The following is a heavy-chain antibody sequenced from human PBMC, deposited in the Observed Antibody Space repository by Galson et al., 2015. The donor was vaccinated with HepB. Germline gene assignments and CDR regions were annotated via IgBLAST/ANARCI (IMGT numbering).Heavy chain of an antibody. J-gene: IGHJ6*02. D-gene: IGHD3-3*01. CDR2: INTSGGYT. CDR1: GYTFSNYY. V-gene: IGHV1-46*01. CDR3: ARDPGGYDFWSDFYTGPYYYYGMDV. Sequence: SVKVSCKASGYTFSNYYINWVRQAPGQGLEWVGIINTSGGYTTYAQRFQGRVTMTRDTSTTTVYMDLSSLRSEDTAVYYCARDPGGYDFWSDFYTGPYYYYGMDVWGQGTTVTVSS.